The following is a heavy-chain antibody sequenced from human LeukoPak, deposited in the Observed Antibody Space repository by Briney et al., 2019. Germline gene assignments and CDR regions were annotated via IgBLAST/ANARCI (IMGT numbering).Heavy chain of an antibody. CDR3: SAAVGTDFYDYGRVV. V-gene: IGHV3-73*01. Sequence: GGSLRLSCAASGFTFSGSALHWVRQASGKGLEWVGRIRSKANTYATAYAASVKGRFTISRDDSKNTAFLQLNSLKAEDTAVYYCSAAVGTDFYDYGRVVWGQGTTVTVSS. J-gene: IGHJ6*02. CDR2: IRSKANTYAT. CDR1: GFTFSGSA. D-gene: IGHD6-13*01.